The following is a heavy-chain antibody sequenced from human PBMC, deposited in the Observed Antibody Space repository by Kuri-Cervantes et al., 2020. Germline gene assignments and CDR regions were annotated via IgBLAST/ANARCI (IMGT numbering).Heavy chain of an antibody. J-gene: IGHJ4*02. CDR3: ARDGVPAAMSLDY. V-gene: IGHV1-2*02. Sequence: ASVKVSCKASGYTFTGYYMHWVRQAPGQGLEWMGWINPNSGGTNYAQKFQGRVTMTRDTSISTAYMELSRLRSDDTAVYYCARDGVPAAMSLDYWGQGTLATVSS. CDR2: INPNSGGT. CDR1: GYTFTGYY. D-gene: IGHD2-2*01.